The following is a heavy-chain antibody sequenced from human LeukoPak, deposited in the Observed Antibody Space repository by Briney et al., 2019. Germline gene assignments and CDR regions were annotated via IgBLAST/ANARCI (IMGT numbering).Heavy chain of an antibody. V-gene: IGHV4-59*01. CDR3: ARDRGYYGSGSYPGVFDY. D-gene: IGHD3-10*01. CDR1: GGSISSYY. CDR2: IYYSGST. J-gene: IGHJ4*02. Sequence: SETLSLTCTVSGGSISSYYWSWIRQPPGKGLEWIGYIYYSGSTNYNPSLKSRVTISVDTSKNQFSLKLSSVTAADTAVYYCARDRGYYGSGSYPGVFDYWGQGTLVTVSS.